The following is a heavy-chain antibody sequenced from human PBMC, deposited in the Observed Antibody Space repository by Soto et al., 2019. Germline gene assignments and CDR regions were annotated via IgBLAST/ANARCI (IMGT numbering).Heavy chain of an antibody. CDR2: IGKAGDT. CDR1: GFTFSSYD. Sequence: GGSLRLSCAASGFTFSSYDMQWVRQVTGKGLEWVSSIGKAGDTYYADSVKGRFTISRENAKNSLYLQMSGLRAGDTAVYYCVRDPAGHGMDVWGKGTTVTVSS. D-gene: IGHD3-10*01. V-gene: IGHV3-13*01. J-gene: IGHJ6*04. CDR3: VRDPAGHGMDV.